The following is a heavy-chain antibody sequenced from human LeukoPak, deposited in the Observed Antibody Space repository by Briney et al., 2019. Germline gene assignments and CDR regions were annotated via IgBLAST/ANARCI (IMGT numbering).Heavy chain of an antibody. CDR2: IYSGGST. CDR1: GFTVSSNY. CDR3: ARDSSSWQDAFDI. J-gene: IGHJ3*02. D-gene: IGHD6-13*01. V-gene: IGHV3-66*01. Sequence: GGSLRLSCAASGFTVSSNYMSWVRQAPGKGLEWVSVIYSGGSTYYADSVKGRFTISRDKSKNTLYLQMNSLRAEDTAVYYCARDSSSWQDAFDIWGQGTLVTVSS.